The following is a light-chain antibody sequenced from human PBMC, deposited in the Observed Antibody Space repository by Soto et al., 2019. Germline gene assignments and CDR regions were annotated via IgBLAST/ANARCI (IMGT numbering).Light chain of an antibody. CDR2: EGS. CDR1: SSDVGSYNL. CDR3: CSYAGSSTNWV. J-gene: IGLJ3*02. Sequence: QSALTQPASVSGSPGQSITISCTGTSSDVGSYNLVSWYQQHPGKAPKLMIYEGSKRPSGVSNRFSGSKSGNTASLTISGLQAEDEADYYCCSYAGSSTNWVFGGGNKLTVL. V-gene: IGLV2-23*01.